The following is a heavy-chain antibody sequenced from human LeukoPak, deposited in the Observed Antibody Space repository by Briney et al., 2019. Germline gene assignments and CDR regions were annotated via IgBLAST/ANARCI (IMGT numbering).Heavy chain of an antibody. CDR1: GGSINNYYRSFNNYY. J-gene: IGHJ3*02. CDR3: ARPETTVSYDAFDI. CDR2: IYYSGST. Sequence: SETLSLTCTVSGGSINNYYRSFNNYYWSWFRQPPGKGLEWIGHIYYSGSTNYNPSLKSRVTMSLDTSKNQFSLKLTSVTAADTAVYYCARPETTVSYDAFDIWGQGTMVTVSS. D-gene: IGHD4-17*01. V-gene: IGHV4-59*08.